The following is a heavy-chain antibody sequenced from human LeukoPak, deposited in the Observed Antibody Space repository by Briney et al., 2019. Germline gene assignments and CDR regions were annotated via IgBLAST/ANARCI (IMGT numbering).Heavy chain of an antibody. V-gene: IGHV5-51*01. Sequence: GESLKISCKGSGYSFSSYWIGWVRQMPGKGLEWMGIIYPGGSDTRYSPSFQGQVTISADKSITTAYLQWSSLKASDTAMYYCARQHTVKAFDIWGQGTMVTVSS. J-gene: IGHJ3*02. D-gene: IGHD4-17*01. CDR2: IYPGGSDT. CDR1: GYSFSSYW. CDR3: ARQHTVKAFDI.